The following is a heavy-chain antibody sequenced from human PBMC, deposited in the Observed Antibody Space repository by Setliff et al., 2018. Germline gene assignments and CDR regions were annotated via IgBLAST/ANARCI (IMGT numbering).Heavy chain of an antibody. V-gene: IGHV4-59*08. CDR2: IYHTGST. CDR3: ARQPYSTTYYYYYYYMDV. CDR1: GGSISSYY. Sequence: SETLSLTCTVSGGSISSYYWSWIRQPPGKGLEWIGYIYHTGSTQYNPSLKSRVTISVDTSKNQFSLRLKSVTAADTAVYYCARQPYSTTYYYYYYYMDVWGKGTTVTVSS. J-gene: IGHJ6*03. D-gene: IGHD6-13*01.